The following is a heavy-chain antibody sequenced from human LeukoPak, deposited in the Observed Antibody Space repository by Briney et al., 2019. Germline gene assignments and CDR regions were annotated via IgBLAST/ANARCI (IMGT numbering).Heavy chain of an antibody. D-gene: IGHD3-22*01. J-gene: IGHJ4*02. CDR3: ATLPEYYYDSSGYPDY. Sequence: GRSLRLSCAGSGFTFSSYGIHWVRQAPGKGLEWVAVILYDGSDKYYADSVKGRFTISRDNSKNTLYLQMNSLRAEDTAVYYCATLPEYYYDSSGYPDYWGQGTLVTVSS. CDR2: ILYDGSDK. CDR1: GFTFSSYG. V-gene: IGHV3-30*03.